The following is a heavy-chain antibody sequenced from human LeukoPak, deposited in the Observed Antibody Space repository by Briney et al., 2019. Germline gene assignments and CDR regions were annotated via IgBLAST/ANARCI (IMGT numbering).Heavy chain of an antibody. CDR3: ARLIYYYGSGSYFPVFDP. V-gene: IGHV4-4*07. CDR2: IYTSGST. CDR1: GGSISSYY. D-gene: IGHD3-10*01. Sequence: SETLSLTCTVSGGSISSYYWSWIRQPAGKGLEWIGRIYTSGSTNYNPSLKSRVTMPVDTSKNQFSLKLSSVTAADTAVYYCARLIYYYGSGSYFPVFDPWGQGTLVTVSS. J-gene: IGHJ5*02.